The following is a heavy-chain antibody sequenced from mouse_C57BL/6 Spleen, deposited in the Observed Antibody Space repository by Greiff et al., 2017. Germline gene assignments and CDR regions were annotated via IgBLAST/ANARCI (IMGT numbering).Heavy chain of an antibody. CDR1: GYTFTSYW. Sequence: QVQLQQSGAELVKPGASVKVSCKASGYTFTSYWMHWVKQRPGQGLEWIGRIHPSDSDTNYNQKFKGKATLTVDKSSSTAFMQLSSLTSEDSAFYYCAIEAWAVVATPFAYWGQGTLVTVSA. J-gene: IGHJ3*01. V-gene: IGHV1-74*01. CDR2: IHPSDSDT. CDR3: AIEAWAVVATPFAY. D-gene: IGHD1-1*01.